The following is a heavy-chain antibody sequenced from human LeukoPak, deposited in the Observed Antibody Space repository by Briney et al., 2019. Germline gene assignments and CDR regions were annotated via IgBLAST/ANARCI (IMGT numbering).Heavy chain of an antibody. CDR2: ISYDGSNK. V-gene: IGHV3-30*03. J-gene: IGHJ5*02. CDR1: GFTFSSYG. CDR3: ARLVAAAP. Sequence: PGRSLRLSCAASGFTFSSYGMHWVRQAPGKGLEWVAVISYDGSNKYYADSVKGRFTISRDNAKNSLYLQMNSLRAEDTAVYYCARLVAAAPWGQGTLVTVSS. D-gene: IGHD6-13*01.